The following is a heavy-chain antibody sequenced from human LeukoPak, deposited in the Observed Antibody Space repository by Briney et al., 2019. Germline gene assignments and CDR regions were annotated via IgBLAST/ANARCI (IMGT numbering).Heavy chain of an antibody. CDR3: ARDRRMVALDY. V-gene: IGHV1-2*02. CDR1: GYTFTGSY. CDR2: INPNSGVS. Sequence: ASVKVSCKASGYTFTGSYMHWVRQAPGQGLEWMGWINPNSGVSNYAQKFRGRVTMTRDTSISTAYMELSRLRSDDTAVYYCARDRRMVALDYWGQGTLVTVSS. J-gene: IGHJ4*02. D-gene: IGHD2-15*01.